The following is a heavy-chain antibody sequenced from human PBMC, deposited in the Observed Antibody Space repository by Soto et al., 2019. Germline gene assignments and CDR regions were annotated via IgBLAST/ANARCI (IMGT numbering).Heavy chain of an antibody. V-gene: IGHV7-4-1*01. CDR1: GYTFTSYA. CDR3: AQGYDILTGSPLRFDP. D-gene: IGHD3-9*01. CDR2: INTNTGNP. J-gene: IGHJ5*02. Sequence: RASVKVSSKASGYTFTSYAINGLRQAPGQVLEWMGWINTNTGNPTYAQGFTGRFVFSLDTSVSTAYLQICSRKAGDTAVYYCAQGYDILTGSPLRFDPWGQGTLVTVSS.